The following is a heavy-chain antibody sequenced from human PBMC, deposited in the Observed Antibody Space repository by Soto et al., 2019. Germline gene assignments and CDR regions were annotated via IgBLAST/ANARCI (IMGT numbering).Heavy chain of an antibody. CDR3: ARDMPGTSYYYDSSGYPRNPFDY. V-gene: IGHV1-3*01. CDR1: GYTFTSYA. Sequence: GASVKVSCKASGYTFTSYAMHWERQAPGQRLEWMGWINAGNGNTKYSQKFQGRVTITRDTSASTAYMELSSLRSEDTAVYYCARDMPGTSYYYDSSGYPRNPFDYWGQGTLVTVSS. J-gene: IGHJ4*02. D-gene: IGHD3-22*01. CDR2: INAGNGNT.